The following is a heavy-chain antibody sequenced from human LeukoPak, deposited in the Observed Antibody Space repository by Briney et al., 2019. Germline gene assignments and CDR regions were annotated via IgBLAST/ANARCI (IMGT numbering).Heavy chain of an antibody. J-gene: IGHJ4*02. V-gene: IGHV3-48*01. CDR1: GFTFNTYS. CDR3: ARGPYGDYVDALDY. CDR2: ISDSSGTI. Sequence: GGSLRLSCAASGFTFNTYSMNWVRQAPAKGLEWVSYISDSSGTIYYADSVKGRFTISRDNARNSLYLQMNSLRAEDTAVYYCARGPYGDYVDALDYWGQGTLVTVSS. D-gene: IGHD4-17*01.